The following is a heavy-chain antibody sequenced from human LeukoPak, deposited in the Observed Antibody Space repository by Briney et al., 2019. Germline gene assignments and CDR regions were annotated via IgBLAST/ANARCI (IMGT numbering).Heavy chain of an antibody. V-gene: IGHV4-61*08. Sequence: SQTLSLTCTVSGGSISSGDYYWSWIRQPPGKGLEWIGYIYYSGSTNYNPSLKSRVTISVDTSKNQFSLKLSSVTAADTAVYYCARARYSSSFTYFDYWGQGTLVTVSS. CDR1: GGSISSGDYY. J-gene: IGHJ4*02. CDR3: ARARYSSSFTYFDY. D-gene: IGHD6-13*01. CDR2: IYYSGST.